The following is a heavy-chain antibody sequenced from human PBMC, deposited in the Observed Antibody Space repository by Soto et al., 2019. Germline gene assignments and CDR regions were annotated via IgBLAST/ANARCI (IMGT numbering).Heavy chain of an antibody. V-gene: IGHV3-48*03. J-gene: IGHJ6*02. CDR2: INTGSTII. CDR3: ARDGSTETTNFHYAMDV. CDR1: GFTLSSYH. Sequence: EVQLVESGGGLVQPGGSLRLSCAASGFTLSSYHMDWVRQAPGKGLEWVSYINTGSTIIYYKDSVKGRITISRDNVRNSLYLQMDSLRAEDTAVYYCARDGSTETTNFHYAMDVWVQGTTVTVSS. D-gene: IGHD4-17*01.